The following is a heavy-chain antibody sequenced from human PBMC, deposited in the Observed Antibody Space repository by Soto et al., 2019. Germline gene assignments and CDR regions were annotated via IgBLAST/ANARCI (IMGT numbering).Heavy chain of an antibody. CDR2: TYYRSKWYY. Sequence: SQTLSLTCAIAGDSVSSNNAAWNWIRQSPSRGLEWLGRTYYRSKWYYDYAVSVKSRITINPDTSKNQFSLQLNSMTPDDTAVYFGARDSGCWFRQYYSYAIYVRGQTTMVTVSS. V-gene: IGHV6-1*01. J-gene: IGHJ6*02. CDR3: ARDSGCWFRQYYSYAIYV. D-gene: IGHD3-9*01. CDR1: GDSVSSNNAA.